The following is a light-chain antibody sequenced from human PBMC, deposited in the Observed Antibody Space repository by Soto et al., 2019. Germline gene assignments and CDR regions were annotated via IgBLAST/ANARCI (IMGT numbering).Light chain of an antibody. CDR2: AAS. CDR1: QGINTF. V-gene: IGKV1-9*01. J-gene: IGKJ5*01. Sequence: DIQMTQSPSSLSASVGDRVTITCRASQGINTFLAWYQQKAGKAPKLLIYAASTLQSGVPSRFSGSGSGTDFTLTISSLQSEDFATYYCQQLNTYPITFGQGTRLEI. CDR3: QQLNTYPIT.